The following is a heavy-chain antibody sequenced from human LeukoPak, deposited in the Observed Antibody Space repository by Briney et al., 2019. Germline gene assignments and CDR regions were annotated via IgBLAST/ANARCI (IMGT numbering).Heavy chain of an antibody. D-gene: IGHD1-26*01. CDR3: ARCAIVGTDYYFDY. Sequence: SSETLSLTCTDSGGSISSSSYYWGWIRQPPGKGLEWIGSIFYSGNTYYNPSLKSRVTISVDTSKNQFSLKLSSVTAADTAVYYCARCAIVGTDYYFDYWGQGALVTVSS. V-gene: IGHV4-39*01. J-gene: IGHJ4*02. CDR2: IFYSGNT. CDR1: GGSISSSSYY.